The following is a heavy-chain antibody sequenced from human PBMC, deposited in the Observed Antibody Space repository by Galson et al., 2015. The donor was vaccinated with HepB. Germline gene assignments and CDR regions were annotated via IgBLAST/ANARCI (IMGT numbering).Heavy chain of an antibody. V-gene: IGHV1-3*01. CDR1: GYIFPSYV. CDR2: INFGTGNT. D-gene: IGHD6-19*01. CDR3: AKDDAEQWLVGSWFDP. J-gene: IGHJ5*02. Sequence: SVKVSCKASGYIFPSYVIHWVRQAPGQRLEWMGWINFGTGNTKYSQKFQGRVTISRDTSATIAYMELSSLRSEDTAVYYCAKDDAEQWLVGSWFDPWGQGTLVPVSS.